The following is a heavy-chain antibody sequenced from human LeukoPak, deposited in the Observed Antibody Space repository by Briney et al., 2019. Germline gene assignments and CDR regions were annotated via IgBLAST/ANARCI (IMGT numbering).Heavy chain of an antibody. Sequence: AGGSLRLSCSASGFTFSSYAMHWVRQAPGKGLEYVSAISSNGGSTYYADSVKGRFTISRDNAKNSLYLQMNSLRAEDTAVYYCAREGSWYWDAFDIWGQGTMVTVSS. J-gene: IGHJ3*02. CDR2: ISSNGGST. D-gene: IGHD6-13*01. CDR1: GFTFSSYA. V-gene: IGHV3-64*04. CDR3: AREGSWYWDAFDI.